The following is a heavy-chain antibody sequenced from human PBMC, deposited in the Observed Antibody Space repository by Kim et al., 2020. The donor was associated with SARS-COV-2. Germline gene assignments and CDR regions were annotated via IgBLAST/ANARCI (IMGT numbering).Heavy chain of an antibody. D-gene: IGHD2-15*01. J-gene: IGHJ6*02. CDR2: IYPGDSDT. CDR1: GYSFTSYW. V-gene: IGHV5-51*01. CDR3: ARQGAGCCSGGRCYSPYYYYGLDV. Sequence: GESLKISCKGSGYSFTSYWIGWVRQMPGKGLEWMGIIYPGDSDTRYSPSFQGQVTISADKSISTAYLQWSSLKASENAMYYCARQGAGCCSGGRCYSPYYYYGLDVWRQGATVTFYS.